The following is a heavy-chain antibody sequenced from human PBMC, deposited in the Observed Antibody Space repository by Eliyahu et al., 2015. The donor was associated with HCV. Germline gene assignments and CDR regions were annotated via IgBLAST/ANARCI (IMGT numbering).Heavy chain of an antibody. CDR3: ASGGGGIAVTGTGGWFDP. CDR2: IHYSGST. D-gene: IGHD6-19*01. CDR1: GGSITTYY. Sequence: QVQLQESGPGLVKPSETXSLTCXVXGGSITTYYWSWIRQPPGKGLQWIGYIHYSGSTNYNPSLKSRVTISLDTSKNQFSLNLTSVTAADTAMYYCASGGGGIAVTGTGGWFDPWGQGTLVTVSS. J-gene: IGHJ5*02. V-gene: IGHV4-59*01.